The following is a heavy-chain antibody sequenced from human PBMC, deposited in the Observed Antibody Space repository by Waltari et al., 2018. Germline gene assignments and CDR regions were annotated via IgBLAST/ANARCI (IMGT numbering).Heavy chain of an antibody. V-gene: IGHV1-69*13. J-gene: IGHJ4*02. CDR1: GGTFSSYA. D-gene: IGHD3-3*01. Sequence: QVQLVQSGAEVKKPGSSVKVSCKASGGTFSSYAISWVRQAPGQGLEWMGGIIPIFGTANYAQKFQGRATITADESTSTAYMELSSLRSEDTAVYYCARDRCYYDFWSGYCYFDYWGQGTLVTVSS. CDR3: ARDRCYYDFWSGYCYFDY. CDR2: IIPIFGTA.